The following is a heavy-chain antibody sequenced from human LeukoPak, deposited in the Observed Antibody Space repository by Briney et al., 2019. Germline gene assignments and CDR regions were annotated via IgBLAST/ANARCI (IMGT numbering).Heavy chain of an antibody. J-gene: IGHJ4*02. V-gene: IGHV1-46*01. D-gene: IGHD3-22*01. CDR1: GYTFTRYY. Sequence: GASVKVSCKASGYTFTRYYIHWVRQAPGQGLEWMGIINPSAGSATYAQTFQGRVTMTRDTSASTVYMEVSSLRSEDTAVYYCARDPDPADDSSGYCCDYWGQGTLVTVSS. CDR2: INPSAGSA. CDR3: ARDPDPADDSSGYCCDY.